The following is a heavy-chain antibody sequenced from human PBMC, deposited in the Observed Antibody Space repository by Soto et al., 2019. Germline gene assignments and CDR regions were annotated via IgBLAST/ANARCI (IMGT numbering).Heavy chain of an antibody. CDR1: GGSVSSGTYY. D-gene: IGHD3-10*01. Sequence: SETLSLSCTVSGGSVSSGTYYWSWILQPPGKGLEWIGYIYYSGSTNYNPSLNSRVTISVDTSKNQFSLKLSSVTAEDTAVYYCARGPSIRVSMAYDYWGQGTLVTVSS. CDR2: IYYSGST. CDR3: ARGPSIRVSMAYDY. V-gene: IGHV4-61*01. J-gene: IGHJ4*02.